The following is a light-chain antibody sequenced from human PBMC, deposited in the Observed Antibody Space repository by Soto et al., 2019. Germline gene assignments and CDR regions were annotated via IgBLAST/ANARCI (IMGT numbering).Light chain of an antibody. J-gene: IGKJ4*01. CDR3: QKYNSAPLT. Sequence: DVQMTQSPSSLSASLGDRVTITCRASQGIGVYLAWFQQQPGKVPKLLIYAASTLQSGVPSRFSGSGSGTDFTLTISSLQPEDFATYYCQKYNSAPLTFGGGTKVDIK. CDR2: AAS. V-gene: IGKV1-27*01. CDR1: QGIGVY.